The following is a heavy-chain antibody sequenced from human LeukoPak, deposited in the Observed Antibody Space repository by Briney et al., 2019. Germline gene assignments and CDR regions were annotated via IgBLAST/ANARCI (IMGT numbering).Heavy chain of an antibody. CDR3: ARRLESHYDSSGYPVGGWFDP. Sequence: SETLSLTCTVSGDSISSYYWSWIRQPPGKGLEWIVNTHSSGSTIHNPSLKSRVTVSVDTSDNQLSLSLSSVTAADTAAYYCARRLESHYDSSGYPVGGWFDPWGQGTLVTVSS. CDR2: THSSGST. CDR1: GDSISSYY. D-gene: IGHD3-22*01. V-gene: IGHV4-4*09. J-gene: IGHJ5*02.